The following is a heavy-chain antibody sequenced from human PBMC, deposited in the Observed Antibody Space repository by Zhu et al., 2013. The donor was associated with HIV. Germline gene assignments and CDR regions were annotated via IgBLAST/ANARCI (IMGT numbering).Heavy chain of an antibody. CDR1: GGSISSYY. CDR2: IYYSGST. J-gene: IGHJ6*02. CDR3: ARDQWIAARPEGERMDV. V-gene: IGHV4-59*01. D-gene: IGHD6-6*01. Sequence: QVQLQESGPGLVKPSETLSLTCTVSGGSISSYYWSWIRQPPGKGLEWIGYIYYSGSTNYNPSLKSRVTISVDTSKNQFSLKLSSVTAADTAVYYCARDQWIAARPEGERMDVWGQGDHGSPSP.